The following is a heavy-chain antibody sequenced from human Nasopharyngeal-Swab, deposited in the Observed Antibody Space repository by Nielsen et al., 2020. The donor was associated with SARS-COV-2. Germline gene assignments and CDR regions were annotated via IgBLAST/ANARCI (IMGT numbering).Heavy chain of an antibody. V-gene: IGHV4-34*01. CDR3: ARGRRVATIFHGWAPYYMDV. D-gene: IGHD5-12*01. CDR2: INHSGST. Sequence: RRQPPEEGLEWVGEINHSGSTNYNPSRKSRITISVDTSKNQFTLKLSSVTAADTAVYYCARGRRVATIFHGWAPYYMDVWGKGTTVTVSS. J-gene: IGHJ6*03.